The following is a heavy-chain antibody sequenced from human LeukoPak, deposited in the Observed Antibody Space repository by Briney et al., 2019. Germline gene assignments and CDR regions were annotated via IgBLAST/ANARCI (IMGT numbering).Heavy chain of an antibody. J-gene: IGHJ4*02. CDR3: ARWAYSSAWYQYFDY. V-gene: IGHV4-30-4*01. Sequence: PSETLSLTCTVSGGSISRGDYYWSWIRQPPGKGLEWIGYIYDSGSTYYNPSRKSRVTISVDTSKNQFSLKVSSVTAADTAVYYCARWAYSSAWYQYFDYWGQGTLVTVSS. CDR1: GGSISRGDYY. CDR2: IYDSGST. D-gene: IGHD6-19*01.